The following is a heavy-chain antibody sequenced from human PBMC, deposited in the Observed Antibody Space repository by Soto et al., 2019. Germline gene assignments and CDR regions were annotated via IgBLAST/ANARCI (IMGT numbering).Heavy chain of an antibody. V-gene: IGHV1-8*01. D-gene: IGHD6-13*01. J-gene: IGHJ3*02. CDR1: GDSFTAND. CDR2: VSPDSGNA. Sequence: ASVKVSCKASGDSFTANDINWVRQATGQGLEWMGWVSPDSGNATYAQKFQGRVTMTRNTPISTVYMELSSLRSEDTAVYYCTRGRWITPDGNAFDIWGQGTVVTVSS. CDR3: TRGRWITPDGNAFDI.